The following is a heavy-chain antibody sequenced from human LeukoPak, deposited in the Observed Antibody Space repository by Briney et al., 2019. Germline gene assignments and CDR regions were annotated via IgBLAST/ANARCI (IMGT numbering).Heavy chain of an antibody. Sequence: PSETLSLTCTVSGGPIRSSYYYWGWIRQPPGKGLEWIGSIYDSGSTYYNPSLKSRVTISVDTSKNQFSLKLSSVTAADTAVYYCARNSYSSGSYFDYWGQGTLVTVSS. CDR3: ARNSYSSGSYFDY. CDR1: GGPIRSSYYY. D-gene: IGHD6-19*01. V-gene: IGHV4-39*01. CDR2: IYDSGST. J-gene: IGHJ4*02.